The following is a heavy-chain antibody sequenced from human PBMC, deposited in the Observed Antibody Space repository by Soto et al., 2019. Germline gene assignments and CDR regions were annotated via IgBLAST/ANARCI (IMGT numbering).Heavy chain of an antibody. CDR2: IIPNIGIA. CDR3: ARDSPAAISDY. Sequence: SVKVSCKASGYTFTSYDINWVRQATGQGLEWMGRIIPNIGIANYAQKFQGRVTITADKSTSTAYMELSSLRSEDTAVYYCARDSPAAISDYWGQGTLVTVSS. D-gene: IGHD2-2*01. J-gene: IGHJ4*02. V-gene: IGHV1-69*04. CDR1: GYTFTSYD.